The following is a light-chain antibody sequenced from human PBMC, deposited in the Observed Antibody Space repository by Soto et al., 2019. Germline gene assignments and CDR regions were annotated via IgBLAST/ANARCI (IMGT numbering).Light chain of an antibody. V-gene: IGKV1-27*01. CDR3: QKYTSAPKT. CDR1: RDISSS. CDR2: AAS. J-gene: IGKJ2*01. Sequence: DVQMTQSPSSLSASVGDRVTITCRASRDISSSLAWYQQKPGKVPKLLIYAASTLHAGVQSRFSGSGSGTFFTLTINSLQPEDVATYYCQKYTSAPKTFGRGTRLEIK.